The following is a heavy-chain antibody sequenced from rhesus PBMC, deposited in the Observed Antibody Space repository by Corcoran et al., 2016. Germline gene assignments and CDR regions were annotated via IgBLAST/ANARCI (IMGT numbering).Heavy chain of an antibody. CDR3: ARQSVDTAGTTNFDF. CDR2: IGGYRGNT. CDR1: GYSIRSNNW. V-gene: IGHV4-65*02. J-gene: IGHJ4*01. D-gene: IGHD1-14*01. Sequence: QVQLQESGPGLVKPSETLSLTCVVSGYSIRSNNWWSWIRQIQGKAMEGIGKIGGYRGNTRYTPPLQRLVTISKDTSKNQLSLKLNAMTAADTAIYYCARQSVDTAGTTNFDFWGQGVLVTVSS.